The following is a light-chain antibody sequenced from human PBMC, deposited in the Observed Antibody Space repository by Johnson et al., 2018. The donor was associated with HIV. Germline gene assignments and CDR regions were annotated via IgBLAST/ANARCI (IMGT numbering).Light chain of an antibody. CDR3: GTWDISLSVGYV. V-gene: IGLV1-51*01. J-gene: IGLJ1*01. CDR2: DND. Sequence: QSVLTQPPSVSAAPGQKVTISCSGSSSNIGNNYVSWYQQLPGKAPKLFIFDNDKRPSGIPDRFSGSKSGTSATLGITGLQTGDEADYYCGTWDISLSVGYVFGTGTKVTVL. CDR1: SSNIGNNY.